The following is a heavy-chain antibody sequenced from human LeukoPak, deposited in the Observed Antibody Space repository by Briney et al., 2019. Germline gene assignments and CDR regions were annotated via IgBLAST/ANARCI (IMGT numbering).Heavy chain of an antibody. CDR1: GGSISSYY. CDR2: IYYSGST. CDR3: ARVGHYYDSSGWDYYFDY. D-gene: IGHD3-22*01. J-gene: IGHJ4*02. Sequence: PSETLSLTCTVSGGSISSYYWSWIRQPPGKGLEWIGYIYYSGSTNYNPSLESRVTISVDTSKNQFSLKLSSVTAADTAVYYCARVGHYYDSSGWDYYFDYWGQGTLVTVSS. V-gene: IGHV4-59*01.